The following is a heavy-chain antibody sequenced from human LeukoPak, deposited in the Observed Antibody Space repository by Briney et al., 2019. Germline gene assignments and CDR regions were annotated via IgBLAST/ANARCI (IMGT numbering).Heavy chain of an antibody. Sequence: QTGGSLRLSCAASGFTVSSNYMSWVRQAPGKGLEWVSVIHSGGSTYYADSVKGRFTISRDNSKNTLYLQMNSLRAEDTAVYYCARVVDTAFDYWGQGTLVTVSS. CDR3: ARVVDTAFDY. D-gene: IGHD5-18*01. J-gene: IGHJ4*02. CDR2: IHSGGST. V-gene: IGHV3-66*01. CDR1: GFTVSSNY.